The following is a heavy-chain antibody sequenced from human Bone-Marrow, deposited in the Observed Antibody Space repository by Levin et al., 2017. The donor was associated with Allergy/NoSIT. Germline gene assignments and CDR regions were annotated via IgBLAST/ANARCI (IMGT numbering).Heavy chain of an antibody. D-gene: IGHD6-19*01. CDR1: GGSITSTIHY. V-gene: IGHV4-39*02. CDR2: IYYSGTT. CDR3: ARETSGWHYYFDN. Sequence: SETLSLTCSVSGGSITSTIHYWDWIRQSPGKGLEWIGSIYYSGTTYYNPSLESRVRISVDTGKNDFSLSPSSVTAADTAVYYCARETSGWHYYFDNWGQGTLVTVSS. J-gene: IGHJ4*02.